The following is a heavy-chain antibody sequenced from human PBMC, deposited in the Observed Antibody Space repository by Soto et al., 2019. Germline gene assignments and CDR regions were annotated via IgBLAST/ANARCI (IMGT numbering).Heavy chain of an antibody. CDR3: AREYRGVDHDAFDI. J-gene: IGHJ3*02. CDR1: GYTFTSYG. D-gene: IGHD2-2*02. Sequence: GASVKVSCKASGYTFTSYGISWVRQAPGQGLEWMGWISAYNGNTNYAQKLQGRVTMTTDTSTSTAYMELGSLRSEDTAVYYCAREYRGVDHDAFDIWGQGTMVTVSS. CDR2: ISAYNGNT. V-gene: IGHV1-18*04.